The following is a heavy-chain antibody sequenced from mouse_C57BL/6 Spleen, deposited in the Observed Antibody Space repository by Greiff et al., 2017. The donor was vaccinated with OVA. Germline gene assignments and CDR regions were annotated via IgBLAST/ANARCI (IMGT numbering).Heavy chain of an antibody. J-gene: IGHJ2*01. CDR3: AITTVVAHFDY. Sequence: QVQLQQPGAELVRPGSSVKLSCKASGSTFTSYWMHWVKQRPIQGLEWIGHIDPSDSETHYNQKFKDKATLTVDQSSSTAYMQLSSLTSEDSAVYYCAITTVVAHFDYWGQGTTLPVSS. V-gene: IGHV1-52*01. D-gene: IGHD1-1*01. CDR2: IDPSDSET. CDR1: GSTFTSYW.